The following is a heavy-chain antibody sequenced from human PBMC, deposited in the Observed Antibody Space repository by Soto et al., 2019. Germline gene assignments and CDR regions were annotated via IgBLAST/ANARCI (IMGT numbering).Heavy chain of an antibody. CDR1: GGSISSGGYY. V-gene: IGHV4-31*01. CDR2: IYYSGSN. Sequence: QVQLQESGPGLVKPSQTLSLTCTVSGGSISSGGYYWSWIRQHPGTGLEWVGYIYYSGSNYNNPTLKSQVTISVDTSKIHGSLKLTSVTAADTAVYYCAMIVVVVAGHDAFDIWGQGTMVTVSS. D-gene: IGHD2-15*01. CDR3: AMIVVVVAGHDAFDI. J-gene: IGHJ3*02.